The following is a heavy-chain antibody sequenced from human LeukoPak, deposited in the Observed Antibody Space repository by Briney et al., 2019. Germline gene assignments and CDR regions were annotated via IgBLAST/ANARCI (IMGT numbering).Heavy chain of an antibody. CDR3: AKVGYSSSTSCYSQVDY. V-gene: IGHV3-30*02. D-gene: IGHD2-2*01. CDR1: GFTFSSYG. Sequence: GGSLRLSCAASGFTFSSYGMHWVRQAPGKGLEWVAFIRDNGSNKYFADSVKGRFTISRDNSKNTLYLQMNSLRAEDTAVYYCAKVGYSSSTSCYSQVDYWGQGTLVTVSS. CDR2: IRDNGSNK. J-gene: IGHJ4*02.